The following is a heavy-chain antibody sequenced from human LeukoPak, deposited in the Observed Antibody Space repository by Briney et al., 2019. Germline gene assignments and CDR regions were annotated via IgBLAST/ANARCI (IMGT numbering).Heavy chain of an antibody. Sequence: SETLSLTCAVYGGSSSGYYWSWIRQPPGKGLEWIGEINHSGSTNYNPSLKSRVTISVDTSKNQFSLKLSSVTAADTAVYYCAKDTYYYDSSGSRWFGPWGQGTLVTVSS. V-gene: IGHV4-34*01. J-gene: IGHJ5*02. D-gene: IGHD3-22*01. CDR3: AKDTYYYDSSGSRWFGP. CDR2: INHSGST. CDR1: GGSSSGYY.